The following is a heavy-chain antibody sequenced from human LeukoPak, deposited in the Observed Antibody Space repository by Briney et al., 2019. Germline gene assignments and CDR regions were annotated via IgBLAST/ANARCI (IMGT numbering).Heavy chain of an antibody. CDR2: ISGSDGST. D-gene: IGHD6-19*01. CDR1: GFIFNYYA. Sequence: QPAGSLRLSCATSGFIFNYYAMSWVRQAPGKGLEWVADISGSDGSTYYADSVKGRFSISRDNSKKTLLLQMNSLRAEDTAVYYCAKSGYSSGWFRAFDIWGQGTLVTVSS. V-gene: IGHV3-23*01. J-gene: IGHJ3*02. CDR3: AKSGYSSGWFRAFDI.